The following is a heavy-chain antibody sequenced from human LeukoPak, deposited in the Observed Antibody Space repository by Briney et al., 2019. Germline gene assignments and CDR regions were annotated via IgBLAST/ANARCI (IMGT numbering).Heavy chain of an antibody. Sequence: PSETLSLTCTVSGGSISNYYWSWIRQPPGKGLEWIGYIYYSGNTNYNPSLKSRVTISVDTSKNQFSLKLNSVTAADTAVYYCARDRRGLGYCSGGSCYSENWFDPWGQGTLVTVSS. D-gene: IGHD2-15*01. CDR2: IYYSGNT. CDR1: GGSISNYY. J-gene: IGHJ5*02. CDR3: ARDRRGLGYCSGGSCYSENWFDP. V-gene: IGHV4-59*01.